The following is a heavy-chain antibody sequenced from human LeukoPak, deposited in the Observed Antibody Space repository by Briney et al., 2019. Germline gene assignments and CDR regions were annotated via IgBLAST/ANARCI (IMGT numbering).Heavy chain of an antibody. J-gene: IGHJ3*02. Sequence: RPSETLSLTCTVSGGSISSSSYYWGWIRQPPGKGLEWIGSIYYSGSTNYNPSLKSRVTISVDTSKNQFSLKLSSVTAADTAVYYCARVRSKYSFLDAFDIWGQGTMVTVSS. CDR2: IYYSGST. CDR3: ARVRSKYSFLDAFDI. CDR1: GGSISSSSYY. D-gene: IGHD5-18*01. V-gene: IGHV4-39*07.